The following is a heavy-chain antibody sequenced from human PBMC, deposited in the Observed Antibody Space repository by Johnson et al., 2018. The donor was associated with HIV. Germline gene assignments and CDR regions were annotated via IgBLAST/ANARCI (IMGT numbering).Heavy chain of an antibody. J-gene: IGHJ3*02. CDR2: INSDGSST. CDR1: GFTFSSYW. V-gene: IGHV3-74*02. CDR3: TTVNPAYSSSNEDVAFDI. Sequence: EVQLVESGGGLVQPGGSLRLSCAASGFTFSSYWMHWVRQAPGKGLVWVSRINSDGSSTSYADSVKGRFTISRDNAKNTLYLQMNSLKTEDTAVYYCTTVNPAYSSSNEDVAFDIWGQGTMVTVSS. D-gene: IGHD6-6*01.